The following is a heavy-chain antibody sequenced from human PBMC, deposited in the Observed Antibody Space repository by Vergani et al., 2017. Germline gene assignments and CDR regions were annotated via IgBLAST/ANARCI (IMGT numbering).Heavy chain of an antibody. CDR1: GFTFDDYA. CDR2: ISWNSGSI. CDR3: ARDRGGLFDY. D-gene: IGHD5/OR15-5a*01. V-gene: IGHV3-9*01. J-gene: IGHJ4*02. Sequence: EVQLVESGGGLVQPGRSLRLSCAASGFTFDDYAMHWVRQAPGKGLEWVSGISWNSGSIGYADSVKGRFTISRDNAKNSLYLQMNSLRAEDTAVYYCARDRGGLFDYWGQGTLVTVSS.